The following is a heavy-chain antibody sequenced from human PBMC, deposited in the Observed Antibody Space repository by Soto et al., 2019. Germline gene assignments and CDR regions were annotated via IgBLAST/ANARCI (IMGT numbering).Heavy chain of an antibody. CDR2: ISYDGSNK. J-gene: IGHJ4*02. V-gene: IGHV3-30-3*01. D-gene: IGHD6-13*01. CDR1: GFTFSSYA. CDR3: ARDRTAYSSSCLDY. Sequence: QVQLVESGGGVVQPGRSLRLSCAASGFTFSSYAMHWVRQAPGKGLEWVAVISYDGSNKYYADSVKGRFTISRDNSKNTLYLQMNSLRAEDTAVYYCARDRTAYSSSCLDYWGQGTLFTVSS.